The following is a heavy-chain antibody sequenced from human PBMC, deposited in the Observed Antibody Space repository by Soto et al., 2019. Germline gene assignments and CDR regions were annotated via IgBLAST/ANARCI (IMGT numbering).Heavy chain of an antibody. Sequence: SVKVSCKASGGTFSSYAISWVRQAPGQGLEWMGGIIPIFGTANYAQKFQGRVTITADKSTSTAYMELSSLRSEDTAVYYCAPGRVHSRFLKTAYYYYGMDVWGQGTTVTVSS. J-gene: IGHJ6*02. CDR1: GGTFSSYA. V-gene: IGHV1-69*06. CDR3: APGRVHSRFLKTAYYYYGMDV. D-gene: IGHD3-3*01. CDR2: IIPIFGTA.